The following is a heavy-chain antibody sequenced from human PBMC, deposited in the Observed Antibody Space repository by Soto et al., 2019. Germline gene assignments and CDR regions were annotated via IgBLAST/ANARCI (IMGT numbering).Heavy chain of an antibody. CDR2: FDPEDGET. CDR1: GYTLTELS. V-gene: IGHV1-24*01. Sequence: ASVKVSCKVSGYTLTELSMHWVRQAPGKGLEWMGGFDPEDGETIYAQKFQGRVTMTEDTSTDTAYMELSSLRSEDTAVYYCATPVYCSGGSCYWANWFDPWGQGTLVTVSS. J-gene: IGHJ5*02. D-gene: IGHD2-15*01. CDR3: ATPVYCSGGSCYWANWFDP.